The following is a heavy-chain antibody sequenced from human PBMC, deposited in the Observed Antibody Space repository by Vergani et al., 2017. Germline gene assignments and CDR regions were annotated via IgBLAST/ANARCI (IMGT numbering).Heavy chain of an antibody. CDR1: GGSISSGDYY. V-gene: IGHV4-30-4*08. Sequence: QVQLQESGPGLVKPSQTLSLTCTVSGGSISSGDYYWSWIRQPPGKGLEWIGYIYYSGSTYYNPSLKSRVTISLDTSKNQFSLKLSSVTAADTAVYYCARDYYGSGSYYKNWFDPWGQGTLVTVSS. CDR3: ARDYYGSGSYYKNWFDP. CDR2: IYYSGST. J-gene: IGHJ5*02. D-gene: IGHD3-10*01.